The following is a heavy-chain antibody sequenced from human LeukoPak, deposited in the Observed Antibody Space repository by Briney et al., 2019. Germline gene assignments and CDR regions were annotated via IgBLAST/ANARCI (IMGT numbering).Heavy chain of an antibody. CDR1: GFTVTDAW. J-gene: IGHJ4*02. V-gene: IGHV3-15*01. CDR3: ATVRVNDYIWGTYRYSYFDY. CDR2: LKSKTDGATR. Sequence: GGSLRLSCAASGFTVTDAWMSWVRQSPGKGLEWVGRLKSKTDGATRDYAAAVKGRFTMSRDVSKNTFYLQMDSLQTEDTAVYFCATVRVNDYIWGTYRYSYFDYWGQGTLVTVSS. D-gene: IGHD3-16*02.